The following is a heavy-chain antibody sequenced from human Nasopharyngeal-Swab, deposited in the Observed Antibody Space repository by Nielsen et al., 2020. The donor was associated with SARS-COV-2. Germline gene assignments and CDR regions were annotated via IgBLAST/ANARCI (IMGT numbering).Heavy chain of an antibody. V-gene: IGHV3-9*01. CDR1: GFTFDDYA. CDR3: AKGLSLSWYFDL. J-gene: IGHJ2*01. CDR2: ISWNSGSI. Sequence: SLKISCAASGFTFDDYAMHWVRQAPGKGLEWVSGISWNSGSIGYADSVKGRFTISRENAKNALYLQMNSLRAEDTAVYYCAKGLSLSWYFDLWGRGTLVTVSS.